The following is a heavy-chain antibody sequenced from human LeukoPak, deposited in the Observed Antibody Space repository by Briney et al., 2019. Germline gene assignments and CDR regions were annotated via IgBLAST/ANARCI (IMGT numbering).Heavy chain of an antibody. CDR1: GYTFTCYF. V-gene: IGHV1-2*02. J-gene: IGHJ6*03. Sequence: ASVKVSCKASGYTFTCYFMHWVRHAPGQGLEWMGWINPNSGGTNYAQKFQGRVTMTRDTSISTAYMELSRLTSDDTAVYYCARAGWPMYYYYMDVWGKGTTVTISS. CDR2: INPNSGGT. D-gene: IGHD6-19*01. CDR3: ARAGWPMYYYYMDV.